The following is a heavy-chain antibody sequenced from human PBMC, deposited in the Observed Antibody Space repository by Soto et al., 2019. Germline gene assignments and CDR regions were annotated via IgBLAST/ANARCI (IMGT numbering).Heavy chain of an antibody. CDR2: IYYSGST. CDR3: ARHEGVPYGSGSYFDY. D-gene: IGHD3-10*01. J-gene: IGHJ4*02. CDR1: GGSISSYY. Sequence: SETLSLTCTVSGGSISSYYWSWIRQPPGKGLEWIGYIYYSGSTNYNPSLKSRVTISVDTSKNQFSLKLSSVTAADTAVYYCARHEGVPYGSGSYFDYWGQGTLVTVSS. V-gene: IGHV4-59*08.